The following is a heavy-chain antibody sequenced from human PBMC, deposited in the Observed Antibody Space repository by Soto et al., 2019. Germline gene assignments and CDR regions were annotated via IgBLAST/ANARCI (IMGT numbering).Heavy chain of an antibody. CDR1: GGTFSSYA. J-gene: IGHJ6*02. Sequence: QVQLVQSGAEVKKPGSSVKVSCKASGGTFSSYAISWVRQAPGQGLEWMGGIIPICGTANYAQKFQGRVTITADESTSTAYMELSSLRSEDTAVYYCARDSGVVITPYYYYGMDVWGQGTTVTVSS. CDR2: IIPICGTA. D-gene: IGHD3-22*01. V-gene: IGHV1-69*01. CDR3: ARDSGVVITPYYYYGMDV.